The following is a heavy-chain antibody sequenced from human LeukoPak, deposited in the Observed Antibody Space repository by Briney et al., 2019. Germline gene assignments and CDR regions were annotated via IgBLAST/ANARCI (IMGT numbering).Heavy chain of an antibody. CDR1: GFTFDDYG. CDR2: INWNGGST. CDR3: ARAVSGWYEGDFDY. J-gene: IGHJ4*02. Sequence: GGSLRLSCAASGFTFDDYGMSWVRQAPGKGLEWVSGINWNGGSTGYADSVKGRFTISRDNTKNSLYLQMNSLRAEDTALYYCARAVSGWYEGDFDYWGQGTLVTVSS. V-gene: IGHV3-20*04. D-gene: IGHD6-19*01.